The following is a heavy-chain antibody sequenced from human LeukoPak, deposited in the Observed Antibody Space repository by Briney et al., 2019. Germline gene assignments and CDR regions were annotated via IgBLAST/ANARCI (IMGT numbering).Heavy chain of an antibody. Sequence: AASVKVSCKASGYTFTSYGISWVRQAPGQGLEWMGWISAYNGNTNYAQKLQGRVTMTTDTSTSTAYMELRSLRSDDTAVYYCARDLDDFWSGYFQPYKTGFDPWGQGTLVTVSS. CDR1: GYTFTSYG. J-gene: IGHJ5*02. D-gene: IGHD3-3*01. CDR3: ARDLDDFWSGYFQPYKTGFDP. V-gene: IGHV1-18*01. CDR2: ISAYNGNT.